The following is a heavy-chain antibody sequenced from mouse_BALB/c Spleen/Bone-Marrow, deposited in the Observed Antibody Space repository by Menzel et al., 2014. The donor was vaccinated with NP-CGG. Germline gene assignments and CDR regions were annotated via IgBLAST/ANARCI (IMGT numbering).Heavy chain of an antibody. Sequence: VQLQQSGAELVKPGASVKLSCTASGFNITDTYMHWVKQRPEQGLEWIGRIDPANGNTKYDPKLQGKATITADTSSNTASMQLSRLTSEDTAVYYCARSGLLWYPGFAYWGQGTLVTVSA. CDR3: ARSGLLWYPGFAY. J-gene: IGHJ3*01. D-gene: IGHD2-1*01. V-gene: IGHV14-3*02. CDR2: IDPANGNT. CDR1: GFNITDTY.